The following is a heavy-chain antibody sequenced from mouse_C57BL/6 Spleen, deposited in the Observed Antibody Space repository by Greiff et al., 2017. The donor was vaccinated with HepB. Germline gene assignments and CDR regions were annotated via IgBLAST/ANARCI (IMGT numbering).Heavy chain of an antibody. Sequence: QVQLKESGAELVKPGASVKISCKASGYAFSSYWMNWVKQRPGKGLEWIGQIYPGDGDTNYNGKFKGKATLTADKSSSTAYMQLSSLTSEDSAVYFCARADYGSTFDVWGTGTTVTVSS. D-gene: IGHD1-1*01. V-gene: IGHV1-80*01. J-gene: IGHJ1*03. CDR3: ARADYGSTFDV. CDR1: GYAFSSYW. CDR2: IYPGDGDT.